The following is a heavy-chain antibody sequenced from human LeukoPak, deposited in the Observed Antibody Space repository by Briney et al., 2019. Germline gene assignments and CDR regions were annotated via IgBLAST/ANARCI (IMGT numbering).Heavy chain of an antibody. CDR3: ARALGCSSTSCYYFDY. CDR1: GYTFTGYY. D-gene: IGHD2-2*01. Sequence: ASVKVSCKASGYTFTGYYMHWVRQAPGQGLEWMGWINPNSGGTNYAQKFQGRVTMTRDTSISTAYMKLSRLRSDDTAVYYCARALGCSSTSCYYFDYWGQGTLVTVSS. CDR2: INPNSGGT. V-gene: IGHV1-2*02. J-gene: IGHJ4*02.